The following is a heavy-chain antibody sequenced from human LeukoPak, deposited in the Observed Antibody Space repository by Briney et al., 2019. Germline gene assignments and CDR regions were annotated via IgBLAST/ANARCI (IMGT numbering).Heavy chain of an antibody. Sequence: QTGGSLRLSCAASGFTFSSYGMHWVRQAPGKGLEWVANIKQDGSEKYYVDSVKGRFTISRDNAKNSLYLQMNSLRAEDTAVYYCASGYYYDFDYWGQGTLVTVSS. CDR2: IKQDGSEK. CDR3: ASGYYYDFDY. V-gene: IGHV3-7*01. CDR1: GFTFSSYG. D-gene: IGHD3-22*01. J-gene: IGHJ4*02.